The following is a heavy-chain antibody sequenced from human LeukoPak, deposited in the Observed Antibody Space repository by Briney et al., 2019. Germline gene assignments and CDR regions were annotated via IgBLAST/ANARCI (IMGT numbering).Heavy chain of an antibody. CDR1: GGSISSYY. Sequence: SETLSLTCTVSGGSISSYYWSWIRQPPGKGLEWIGYIYYSGSTNYNPSLKSRVTISVDTSKNQFSLKRSSVTAAETAVYYGARGGLYSSSWYNWFDPWGQGTLVTVSS. D-gene: IGHD6-13*01. CDR3: ARGGLYSSSWYNWFDP. J-gene: IGHJ5*02. V-gene: IGHV4-59*01. CDR2: IYYSGST.